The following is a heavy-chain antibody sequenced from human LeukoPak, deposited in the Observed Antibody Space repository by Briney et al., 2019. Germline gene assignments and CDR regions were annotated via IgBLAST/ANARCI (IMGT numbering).Heavy chain of an antibody. V-gene: IGHV4-31*03. D-gene: IGHD3-10*01. CDR2: IYYSGST. Sequence: SETLSLTCTVSGGSISSGGYYWSWIRQHPGKGLEWIGYIYYSGSTYYNPSLKSRVTISVDTSKNRFSLKLSSVTAADTAVYYCASQRINDAFDIWGQGTMVTVSS. CDR1: GGSISSGGYY. CDR3: ASQRINDAFDI. J-gene: IGHJ3*02.